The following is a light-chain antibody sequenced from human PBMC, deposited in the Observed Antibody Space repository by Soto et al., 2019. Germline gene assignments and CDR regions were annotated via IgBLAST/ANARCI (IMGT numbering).Light chain of an antibody. CDR3: QTWGTGIPWV. CDR1: SGHRSYA. J-gene: IGLJ3*02. Sequence: QLVLTQSPSASASLGASVKLTCTLSSGHRSYAIAWHQQQPEKGPRYLMKLNSDGSHSKGDGIPDRFSGSSSGAERYLTISSLQSEDEADYYCQTWGTGIPWVFGGGTQLTVL. CDR2: LNSDGSH. V-gene: IGLV4-69*01.